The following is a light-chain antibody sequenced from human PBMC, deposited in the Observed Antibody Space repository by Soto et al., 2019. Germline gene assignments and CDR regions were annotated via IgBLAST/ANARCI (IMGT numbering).Light chain of an antibody. Sequence: EIVLTQSPGTLSLSPGERATLSCRASQTISSRNLAWYQQKPGQTPRLLIYGASSRATGIPDRFSGGGSETDFTLTISRLESEDSAVYYCQQYGISPFTFGGGTKVDIK. J-gene: IGKJ4*01. CDR2: GAS. V-gene: IGKV3-20*01. CDR1: QTISSRN. CDR3: QQYGISPFT.